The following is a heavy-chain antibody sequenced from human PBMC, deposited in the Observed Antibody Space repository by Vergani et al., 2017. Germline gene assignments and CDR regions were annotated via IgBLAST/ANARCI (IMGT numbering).Heavy chain of an antibody. CDR2: IDTIGST. V-gene: IGHV4-61*02. D-gene: IGHD4-17*01. CDR3: ARATVDAFDI. CDR1: GGSISSGSYY. J-gene: IGHJ3*02. Sequence: QVHLQESGPGLVKLSQTLSLTCTVPGGSISSGSYYWSCIRQPAGKGLGWIGRIDTIGSTNHNPSLKSSATISVDTSKNQFSLKLSSVTAADTAVYYCARATVDAFDIWGQGTMVTVSS.